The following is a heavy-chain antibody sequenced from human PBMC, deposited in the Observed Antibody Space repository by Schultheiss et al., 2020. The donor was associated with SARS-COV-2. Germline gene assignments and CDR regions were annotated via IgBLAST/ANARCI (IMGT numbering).Heavy chain of an antibody. J-gene: IGHJ4*02. CDR1: GGSFSGYY. Sequence: SETLSLTCAVYGGSFSGYYWSWIRQPAGKGLEWIGRIYTSGSTNYNPSLKSRVTISVDTSKNQFSLKLSSVTAADTAMYYCARESAGEFDYWGQGTLVTVSS. V-gene: IGHV4-59*10. D-gene: IGHD3-10*01. CDR2: IYTSGST. CDR3: ARESAGEFDY.